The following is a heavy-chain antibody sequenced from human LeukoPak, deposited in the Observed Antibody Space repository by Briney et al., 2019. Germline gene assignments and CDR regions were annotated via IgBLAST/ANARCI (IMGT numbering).Heavy chain of an antibody. V-gene: IGHV4-59*13. CDR1: GGSISSYH. Sequence: SETLSLTCTVSGGSISSYHWSWIRQPPGKGLEWIGYISYIGNTNYNPSLKSRVTISIDTPKNQFSLKLTSVTAADTAVYYCARGRGQQWLEPFDPWGQGTLATVSS. D-gene: IGHD6-19*01. CDR2: ISYIGNT. CDR3: ARGRGQQWLEPFDP. J-gene: IGHJ5*02.